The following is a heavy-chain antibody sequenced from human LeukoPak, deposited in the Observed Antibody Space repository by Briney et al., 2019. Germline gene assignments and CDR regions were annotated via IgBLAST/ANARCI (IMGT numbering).Heavy chain of an antibody. CDR2: ISRSSYYI. V-gene: IGHV3-21*01. D-gene: IGHD1-7*01. Sequence: RPGGSLRLSCAASGFTFSDYNMNWVRQAPGKGLEWVSSISRSSYYIYYTDSVKGRFTISRDNAKNSLYLQMNSLRAEDTAVYYCAKDKHWNYVGFDYWGQGTLVTVSS. CDR3: AKDKHWNYVGFDY. CDR1: GFTFSDYN. J-gene: IGHJ4*02.